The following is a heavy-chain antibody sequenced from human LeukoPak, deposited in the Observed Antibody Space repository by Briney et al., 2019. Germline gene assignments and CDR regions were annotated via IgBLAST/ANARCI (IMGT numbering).Heavy chain of an antibody. Sequence: GGSLRLSCAASGFTFSSYGMSWVRQAPGKGLEWVSAISGSGGSTYYADSVKGRFTISRDNAKNSLYLQMNSLRAEDTAVYYCARELWEPYPVGWGQGTLVTVSS. J-gene: IGHJ4*02. CDR1: GFTFSSYG. CDR3: ARELWEPYPVG. V-gene: IGHV3-23*01. CDR2: ISGSGGST. D-gene: IGHD1-26*01.